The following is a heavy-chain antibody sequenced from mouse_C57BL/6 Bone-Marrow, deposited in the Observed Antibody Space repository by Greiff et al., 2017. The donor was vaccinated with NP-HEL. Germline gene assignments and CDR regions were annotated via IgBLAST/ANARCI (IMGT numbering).Heavy chain of an antibody. Sequence: QVQLQQSGPGLVQPSQSLSITCTVSGFSFTSYGVHWVRQSPGKGLEWLGVIWSGGSTDYNAAFISRLSISKDNSKSQVFFKMNSLQADDTAIYYCARDGDYGTLAYWGQGTLVTVSA. CDR1: GFSFTSYG. CDR3: ARDGDYGTLAY. V-gene: IGHV2-2*01. J-gene: IGHJ3*01. CDR2: IWSGGST. D-gene: IGHD2-4*01.